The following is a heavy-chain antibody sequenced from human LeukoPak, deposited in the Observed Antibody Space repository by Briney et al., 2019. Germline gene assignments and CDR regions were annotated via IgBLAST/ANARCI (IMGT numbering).Heavy chain of an antibody. CDR3: ATRYCSGGSCYFDY. D-gene: IGHD2-15*01. CDR1: GFTFSSYA. V-gene: IGHV3-30-3*01. CDR2: ISYDGSNK. J-gene: IGHJ4*02. Sequence: PGRSLRLSCAASGFTFSSYAMHWVRQAPGKGLEWVAVISYDGSNKYYADSVKGRFTISRDNSKNTLYLQMNSLRAEDTAVYYCATRYCSGGSCYFDYWGQGTLVTVSS.